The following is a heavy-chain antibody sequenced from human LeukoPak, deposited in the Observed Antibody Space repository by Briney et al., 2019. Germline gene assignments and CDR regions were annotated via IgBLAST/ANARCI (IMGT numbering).Heavy chain of an antibody. D-gene: IGHD4-23*01. CDR3: ARLNSDDTLFDY. CDR2: IYDGGST. Sequence: GGSLRLSCAVSGFTFSSSYMNWVRQAPGKGLEWVSVIYDGGSTYYSDSVKGRFTISRDNFKNTLYLQMNSLRAEDTAVYYCARLNSDDTLFDYWGQGTQVTVSS. CDR1: GFTFSSSY. V-gene: IGHV3-53*01. J-gene: IGHJ4*02.